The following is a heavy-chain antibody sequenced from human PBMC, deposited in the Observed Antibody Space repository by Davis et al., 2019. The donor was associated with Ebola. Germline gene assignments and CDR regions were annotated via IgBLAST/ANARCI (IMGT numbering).Heavy chain of an antibody. CDR3: AKSFLHTGPHMSEFRGVDY. CDR1: GFTFNNYG. V-gene: IGHV3-33*03. CDR2: AWDDADTK. J-gene: IGHJ4*02. Sequence: GESLKISCEASGFTFNNYGMHWVRQTPGKGLEWVAVAWDDADTKHYADSVKGRFTISRDNSKNTLSLQMHSVRADDTAIYYCAKSFLHTGPHMSEFRGVDYWGQGTVVTVSS. D-gene: IGHD2-8*02.